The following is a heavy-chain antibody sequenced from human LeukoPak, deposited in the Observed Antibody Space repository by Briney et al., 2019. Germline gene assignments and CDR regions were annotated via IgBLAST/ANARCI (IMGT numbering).Heavy chain of an antibody. CDR3: ARHVATMVRGVNYYYYYMDV. Sequence: PSETLSLTCAVSGYSISSGYYWGWIRQPPGKGLEWIGSIYHSGSTYYNPSLKSRVTISVDTSKNQFSLKLSSVTAADTAVYYCARHVATMVRGVNYYYYYMDVWGKGTTVTVSS. V-gene: IGHV4-38-2*01. D-gene: IGHD3-10*01. J-gene: IGHJ6*03. CDR1: GYSISSGYY. CDR2: IYHSGST.